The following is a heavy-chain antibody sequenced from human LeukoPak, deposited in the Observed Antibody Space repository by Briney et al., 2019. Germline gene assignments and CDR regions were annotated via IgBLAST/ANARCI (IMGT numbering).Heavy chain of an antibody. J-gene: IGHJ4*02. D-gene: IGHD2-15*01. CDR1: GGSISSYY. CDR2: IYYSGST. V-gene: IGHV4-59*01. CDR3: ARDNGVVADPGGYFDY. Sequence: PSETLSLTCTVSGGSISSYYWSWIRQPPGKGLEWIGYIYYSGSTNYNPSLKSRVTISVDTSKNQFSLKLGSVTAADTAVYYCARDNGVVADPGGYFDYWGQGTLVTVSS.